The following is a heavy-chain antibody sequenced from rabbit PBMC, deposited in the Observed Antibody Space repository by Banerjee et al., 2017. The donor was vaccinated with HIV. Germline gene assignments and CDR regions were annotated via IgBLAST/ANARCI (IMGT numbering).Heavy chain of an antibody. Sequence: QSLEESGGDLVKPGASLTLTCTASGFSFSSGYYMCWVRQAPGKGLEWIACIDTGSGNTYYANWAKGRFTISKTSSTTVTLQMTSLTAADTATYFCARVYGGAGCDLWGPGTLVTVS. V-gene: IGHV1S40*01. CDR2: IDTGSGNT. CDR3: ARVYGGAGCDL. J-gene: IGHJ4*01. CDR1: GFSFSSGYY. D-gene: IGHD3-1*01.